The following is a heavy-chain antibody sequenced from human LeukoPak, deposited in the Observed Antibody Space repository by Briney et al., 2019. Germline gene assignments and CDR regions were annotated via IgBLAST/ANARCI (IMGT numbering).Heavy chain of an antibody. CDR2: ISYDGSNK. CDR3: ASDRAYCSGGSCYSGLDY. V-gene: IGHV3-30-3*01. Sequence: GGSLRLSCAASGFTFRSYAMHWVRQAPGKGLEWVAVISYDGSNKYYADSVKGRSTISRDNSKNTLSLQMNSLRADDTAVYYCASDRAYCSGGSCYSGLDYWGQGTLVTASS. D-gene: IGHD2-15*01. J-gene: IGHJ4*02. CDR1: GFTFRSYA.